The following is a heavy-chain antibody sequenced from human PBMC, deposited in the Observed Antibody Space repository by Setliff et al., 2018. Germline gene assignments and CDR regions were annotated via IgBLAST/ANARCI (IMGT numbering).Heavy chain of an antibody. CDR1: GFTFSSYG. CDR2: IRYDGSNK. Sequence: PGGSLRLSCAASGFTFSSYGMHWVRQAPGKGLEWVAFIRYDGSNKFYADSLKGRFTISRDNAKNSLSLQMNSLRTEDTAVYYCFGAGTCSYWGQGTLVTVSS. V-gene: IGHV3-30*02. J-gene: IGHJ4*02. D-gene: IGHD3-10*01. CDR3: FGAGTCSY.